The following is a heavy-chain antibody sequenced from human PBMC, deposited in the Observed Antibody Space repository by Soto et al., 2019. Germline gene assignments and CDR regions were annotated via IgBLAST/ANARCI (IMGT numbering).Heavy chain of an antibody. J-gene: IGHJ4*02. CDR2: ISGSGGST. CDR1: GFTFSSYA. CDR3: AKDLPAVAGTSYFDY. D-gene: IGHD6-19*01. Sequence: GGSLSLSCAASGFTFSSYAMSWVRPAPGKGLEWVSAISGSGGSTYYADSVKGRFTISRDNSKNTLYLQMNSLRAEDTAVYYCAKDLPAVAGTSYFDYWGQGTLVTVSS. V-gene: IGHV3-23*01.